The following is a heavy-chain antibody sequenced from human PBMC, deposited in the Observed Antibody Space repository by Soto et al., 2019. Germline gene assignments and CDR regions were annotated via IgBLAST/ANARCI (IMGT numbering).Heavy chain of an antibody. CDR3: ARDSNPFGVVIRSPEKQKYGMDV. J-gene: IGHJ6*02. D-gene: IGHD3-3*01. Sequence: ASVKVSCKASNYPFTSYGFAWVRQAPGHGLQWLGRISAYNNNAAYAQEFQGRVTMTTDTSTRTAVMELRSLTSDDTGVYYCARDSNPFGVVIRSPEKQKYGMDVWGRGTTVTVSS. CDR2: ISAYNNNA. CDR1: NYPFTSYG. V-gene: IGHV1-18*01.